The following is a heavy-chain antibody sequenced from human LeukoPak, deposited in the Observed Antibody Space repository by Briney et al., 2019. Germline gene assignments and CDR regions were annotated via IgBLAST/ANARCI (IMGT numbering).Heavy chain of an antibody. D-gene: IGHD3-10*01. CDR2: ISYDGSNK. V-gene: IGHV3-30*18. CDR3: AKGFAVWTRVRGARGYYGMDV. J-gene: IGHJ6*02. CDR1: GFTFSSYG. Sequence: GGSLRLSCAASGFTFSSYGIHWVRQAPGKGLEWVAVISYDGSNKYYADSVKGRFTISRDNSKNTLYLQMNSLRAEDTAVYYCAKGFAVWTRVRGARGYYGMDVWGQGTTVTVSS.